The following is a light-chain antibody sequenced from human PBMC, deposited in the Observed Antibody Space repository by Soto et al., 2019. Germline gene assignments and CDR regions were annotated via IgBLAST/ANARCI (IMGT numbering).Light chain of an antibody. CDR2: SHS. Sequence: QSVLTQPPSASGTPGQRVAFSCSGSSSNIGANTVNWYQQLPGAAPKLLIYSHSQRPSGVPDRFSGSKSGTSASLAISGLQSDDDADYYCAAWDDSLNAYVFGTGTKVTVL. CDR1: SSNIGANT. V-gene: IGLV1-44*01. J-gene: IGLJ1*01. CDR3: AAWDDSLNAYV.